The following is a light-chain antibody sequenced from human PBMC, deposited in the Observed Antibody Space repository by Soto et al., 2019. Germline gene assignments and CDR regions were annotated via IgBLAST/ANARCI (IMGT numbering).Light chain of an antibody. CDR3: QQSYRIPQT. J-gene: IGKJ2*01. Sequence: DIQMTQSPSSLSASVGDRVTITCRASQSISSYLNWYQQKPGKAPKLLIYAASGLQSGVPSRFSASGSGTDVTLSISTLQPEDFATYFCQQSYRIPQTFGQGTELEIK. CDR2: AAS. CDR1: QSISSY. V-gene: IGKV1-39*01.